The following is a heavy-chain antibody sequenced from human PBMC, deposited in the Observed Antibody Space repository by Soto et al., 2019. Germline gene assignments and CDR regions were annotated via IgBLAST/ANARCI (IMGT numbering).Heavy chain of an antibody. V-gene: IGHV6-1*01. D-gene: IGHD6-19*01. J-gene: IGHJ6*02. Sequence: SQPLSLTCSISWASFSSNIAACNCIRQSPSRGLEWLGRTYYRSKWYNDYAVSVKSRITINPDTSKNQFSLQLNSVTPEDTAVYYCARDAYSSGWYGWYYGMDVWGQGTTVTVSS. CDR1: WASFSSNIAA. CDR2: TYYRSKWYN. CDR3: ARDAYSSGWYGWYYGMDV.